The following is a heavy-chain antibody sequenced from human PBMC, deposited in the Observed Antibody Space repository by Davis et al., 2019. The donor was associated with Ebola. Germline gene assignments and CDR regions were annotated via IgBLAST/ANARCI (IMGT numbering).Heavy chain of an antibody. V-gene: IGHV3-48*02. CDR1: GFTFSSYS. J-gene: IGHJ1*01. Sequence: GESLKISCAASGFTFSSYSMNWVRQAPGKGLEWVSYISSSSNTIYCADSVKGRFTISRDNARNSLYLQMNSLRDEDTAVYYCARPAMEAAASFQHWGQGTLVTVSS. D-gene: IGHD6-13*01. CDR3: ARPAMEAAASFQH. CDR2: ISSSSNTI.